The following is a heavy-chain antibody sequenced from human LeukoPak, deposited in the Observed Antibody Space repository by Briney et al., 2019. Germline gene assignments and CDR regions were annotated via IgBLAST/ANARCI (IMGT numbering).Heavy chain of an antibody. CDR2: INAGNGNT. CDR3: ARYYGPGSPSFDY. J-gene: IGHJ4*02. CDR1: GYTFSNYA. V-gene: IGHV1-3*01. Sequence: ASVKVSCKASGYTFSNYAINWVRQAPGQRLEWMGWINAGNGNTKSSQKFQGRVTFTRDTSASTACMELGSLRSEDTAVYYCARYYGPGSPSFDYWGQGTLVTVSS. D-gene: IGHD3-10*01.